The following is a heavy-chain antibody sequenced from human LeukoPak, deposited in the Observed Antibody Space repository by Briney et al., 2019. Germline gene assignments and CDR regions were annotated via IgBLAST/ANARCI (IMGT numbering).Heavy chain of an antibody. V-gene: IGHV3-48*03. CDR3: AREFDSSGYLDY. D-gene: IGHD3-22*01. CDR2: ISSSGSTI. CDR1: GFTFSSYE. J-gene: IGHJ4*02. Sequence: GGSLRLSCAASGFTFSSYEMHWVRQAPGKGLEWVSYISSSGSTIYYADSVKGQFTISRDNAKKSLYLQMNSLRAEDTAVYYCAREFDSSGYLDYWGQGTLVTVSS.